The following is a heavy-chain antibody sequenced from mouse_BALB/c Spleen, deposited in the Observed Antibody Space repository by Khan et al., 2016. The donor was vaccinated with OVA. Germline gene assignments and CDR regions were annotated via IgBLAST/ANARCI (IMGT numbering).Heavy chain of an antibody. CDR2: INTYTGEP. CDR1: GYTFTNYG. Sequence: QIQLVQSGPELKKPGETVKISCKASGYTFTNYGMNWVKQAPGKGLKWMGWINTYTGEPTYADDFKGRFAFSLETSANTAYVQINNRKNEDTATDCLARSASYWFFDVWGAGTTVTVSS. V-gene: IGHV9-3-1*01. CDR3: ARSASYWFFDV. D-gene: IGHD6-1*01. J-gene: IGHJ1*01.